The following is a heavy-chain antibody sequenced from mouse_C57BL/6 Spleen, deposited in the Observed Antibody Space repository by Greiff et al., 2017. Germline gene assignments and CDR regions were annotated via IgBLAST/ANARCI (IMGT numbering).Heavy chain of an antibody. V-gene: IGHV3-1*01. D-gene: IGHD2-3*01. CDR2: ISYSGST. CDR3: ARENDGYYGWFAY. CDR1: GYSITSGYD. Sequence: ESGPGMVKPSQSLSLTCTVTGYSITSGYDWHWIRHFPGNKLEWMGYISYSGSTNYNPSLKSRISITHDTSKNHFFLKLNSVTTEDTATYYCARENDGYYGWFAYWGQGTLVTVSA. J-gene: IGHJ3*01.